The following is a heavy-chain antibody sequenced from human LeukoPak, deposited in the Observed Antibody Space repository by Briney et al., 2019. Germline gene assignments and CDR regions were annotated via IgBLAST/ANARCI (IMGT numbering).Heavy chain of an antibody. J-gene: IGHJ4*02. D-gene: IGHD2-15*01. CDR3: TRLRLWYYFDC. CDR2: IKSKTDGGTT. Sequence: GGSLRLSCAASGFTFSNAWMSWVRQAPGKGLEWVGRIKSKTDGGTTDYAAPVKGRFTISTDDSENTLYLQMNSLKTEDTAVYYCTRLRLWYYFDCWGQGILVSVSS. CDR1: GFTFSNAW. V-gene: IGHV3-15*01.